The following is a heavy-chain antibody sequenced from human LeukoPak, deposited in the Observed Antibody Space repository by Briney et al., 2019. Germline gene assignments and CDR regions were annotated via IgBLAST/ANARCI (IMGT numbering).Heavy chain of an antibody. CDR3: TRDALRVTPVTRYYGMDV. CDR2: ISSDGSNK. J-gene: IGHJ6*02. CDR1: GFTFSSYG. V-gene: IGHV3-30*03. Sequence: PGGSLRLSCAASGFTFSSYGMHWVRRAPGKGLEWVAIISSDGSNKYYADSVKGRFTISRDNSKNTLYLQMNSLRAEDTAVYSCTRDALRVTPVTRYYGMDVWGQGTTVTVSS. D-gene: IGHD4-17*01.